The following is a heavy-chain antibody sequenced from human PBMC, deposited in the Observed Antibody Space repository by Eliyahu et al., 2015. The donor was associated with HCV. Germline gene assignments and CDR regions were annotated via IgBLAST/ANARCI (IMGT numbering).Heavy chain of an antibody. CDR3: AKTSPGIAVAGTTDL. Sequence: QVHLVESGGGVVQPGRSLRLSCAASGFSFNTNGIHWVRXAPGKGLEWVAVISSDGSDKYYADSVKGRFTISRDNDKNTVYLQVNSLRPEDTAVYYCAKTSPGIAVAGTTDLWGQGTLVTVSS. J-gene: IGHJ5*02. CDR1: GFSFNTNG. CDR2: ISSDGSDK. V-gene: IGHV3-30*18. D-gene: IGHD6-19*01.